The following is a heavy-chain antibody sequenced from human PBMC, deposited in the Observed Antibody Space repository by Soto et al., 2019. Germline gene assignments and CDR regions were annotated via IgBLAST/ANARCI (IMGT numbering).Heavy chain of an antibody. CDR1: GGSISSYY. D-gene: IGHD3-3*01. CDR2: IYYSGST. V-gene: IGHV4-59*08. J-gene: IGHJ3*02. Sequence: PLETLSLTCTVSGGSISSYYWSWIRQPPGKGLEWIGYIYYSGSTNYNPSLKSRVTISVDTSKNQFSLKLSSVTAADTAVYYCARYYDFWSGYDAFDIWGQGTMVTVSS. CDR3: ARYYDFWSGYDAFDI.